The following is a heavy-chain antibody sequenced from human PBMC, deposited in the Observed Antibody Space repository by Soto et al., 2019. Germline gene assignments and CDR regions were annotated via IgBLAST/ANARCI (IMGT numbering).Heavy chain of an antibody. Sequence: QVQLVQSGAEVKKAGASVKVSCKASGYIFTGYFIHWVRQTPGQGLQWMGRITPNSGDTKYGQTFQGRVTLTRDTATNTAYMELTSLRSEDTAVYYCARDTGDGTFDFWGQGTPVTVSS. CDR3: ARDTGDGTFDF. CDR2: ITPNSGDT. V-gene: IGHV1-2*06. D-gene: IGHD7-27*01. CDR1: GYIFTGYF. J-gene: IGHJ4*02.